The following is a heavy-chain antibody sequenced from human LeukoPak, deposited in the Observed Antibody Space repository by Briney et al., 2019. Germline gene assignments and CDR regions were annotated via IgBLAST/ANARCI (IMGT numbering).Heavy chain of an antibody. CDR3: ARDKHYYDSSGYSS. J-gene: IGHJ5*02. V-gene: IGHV3-53*01. CDR2: IYSGGST. Sequence: GGSLRLSCAASGFTFDDYAMHWVRQAPGKGLAWVSVIYSGGSTYYADSVKGRFTISRDNSKNTLYLQMNSLRAEDTAVYYCARDKHYYDSSGYSSWGQGTLVTVSS. CDR1: GFTFDDYA. D-gene: IGHD3-22*01.